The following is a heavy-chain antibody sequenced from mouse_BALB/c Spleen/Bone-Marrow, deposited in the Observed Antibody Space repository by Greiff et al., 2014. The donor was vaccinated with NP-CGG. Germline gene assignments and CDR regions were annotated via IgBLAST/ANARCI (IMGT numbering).Heavy chain of an antibody. CDR3: ARALTGTWFAY. CDR1: GYTFTRYY. V-gene: IGHV1S56*01. J-gene: IGHJ3*01. Sequence: QVQLKESGPELVKPGASVKISCKASGYTFTRYYIHRVKQRPGQGLEWIGWIYPGNVNTKYNEKFKDKATLTADKSSSTAYMQLSSLTSEDSAVYFCARALTGTWFAYWGQGTLVTVSA. CDR2: IYPGNVNT. D-gene: IGHD4-1*01.